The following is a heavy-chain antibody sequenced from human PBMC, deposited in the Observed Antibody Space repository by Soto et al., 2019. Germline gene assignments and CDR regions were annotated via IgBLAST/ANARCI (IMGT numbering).Heavy chain of an antibody. CDR1: GFTVSSNY. CDR2: IYSDGRT. V-gene: IGHV3-66*01. D-gene: IGHD4-17*01. CDR3: ASTMWIKYGDYEGFYC. Sequence: EVQLVESGGGLVQPGGSLRLSCAASGFTVSSNYMSWVRQAPRKGLEWVSLIYSDGRTYYANSVKDRFTISRDNSKNTLFLQMNSLSAEDTAVYYCASTMWIKYGDYEGFYCWGQGTLVTVSS. J-gene: IGHJ4*02.